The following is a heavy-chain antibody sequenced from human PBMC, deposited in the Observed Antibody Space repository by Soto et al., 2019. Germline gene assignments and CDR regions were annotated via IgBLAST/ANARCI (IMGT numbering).Heavy chain of an antibody. V-gene: IGHV3-30*18. CDR2: ISYDGSNK. CDR1: GFTFSSYG. J-gene: IGHJ4*02. D-gene: IGHD3-16*02. CDR3: AKGGIYDYIWGSYRYPVDY. Sequence: LSLSCAASGFTFSSYGMHWVRQAPGKGLEWVAVISYDGSNKYYADSVKGRFTISRDNSKNTLYLQMNSLRAEDTAVYYCAKGGIYDYIWGSYRYPVDYWGQGTLVTVSS.